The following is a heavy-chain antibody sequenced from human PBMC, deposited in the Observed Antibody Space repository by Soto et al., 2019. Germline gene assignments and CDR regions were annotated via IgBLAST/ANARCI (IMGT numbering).Heavy chain of an antibody. Sequence: QVQLVQSGAEVKKPGASVKVSCKASGYTFTGYYMHWVRQAPGQGLEWMGWINPNSGGTNYAQKFQGWVTMTRDTSISTAYMELSRLRSDDTAVYYCARDWVTMVRGVTPYYYGMDVWGQGTTVTVSS. D-gene: IGHD3-10*01. CDR1: GYTFTGYY. J-gene: IGHJ6*02. V-gene: IGHV1-2*04. CDR3: ARDWVTMVRGVTPYYYGMDV. CDR2: INPNSGGT.